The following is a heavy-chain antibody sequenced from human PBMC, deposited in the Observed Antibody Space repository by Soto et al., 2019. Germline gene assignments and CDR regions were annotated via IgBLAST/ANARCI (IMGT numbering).Heavy chain of an antibody. CDR2: IYHSGST. CDR3: ATLLKGDY. J-gene: IGHJ4*02. Sequence: QLQLQESGPGLVKSSETLSLTCTVSGGSISSSTYYWGWIRKPPGNGLEWIGNIYHSGSTYYNPSLKSRVTISVDTSKNQFSLKLSSVTAADTAVYYCATLLKGDYWGQGTLVTVSS. D-gene: IGHD2-15*01. CDR1: GGSISSSTYY. V-gene: IGHV4-39*01.